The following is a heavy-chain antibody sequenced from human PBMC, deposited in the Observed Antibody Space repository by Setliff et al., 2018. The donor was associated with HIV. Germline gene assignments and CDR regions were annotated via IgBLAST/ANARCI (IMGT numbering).Heavy chain of an antibody. Sequence: ASVKVSCKASGYIFTDYYMHWVRQAPGQELGWMGWINPNSGGTNYAQKFQGRVTMTRDTFISIAYMELSRLGSDDTAVYYCARDSGSYYGVPYGGQGTLVTVSS. V-gene: IGHV1-2*02. CDR1: GYIFTDYY. D-gene: IGHD1-26*01. J-gene: IGHJ4*02. CDR2: INPNSGGT. CDR3: ARDSGSYYGVPY.